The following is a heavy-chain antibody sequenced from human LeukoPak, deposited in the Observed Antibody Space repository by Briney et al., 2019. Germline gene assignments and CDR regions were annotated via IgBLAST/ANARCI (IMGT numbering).Heavy chain of an antibody. CDR2: ITTGGSSI. CDR1: GFTFSAYA. J-gene: IGHJ4*02. V-gene: IGHV3-48*04. CDR3: AKDSPVGVGSGGY. D-gene: IGHD3-3*01. Sequence: GGSLRLSCAASGFTFSAYAMTWVRQAAGKGLECVSHITTGGSSIFYADSVKGRFTISRDNAKNSLYLQMNSLGAEDSAVYYCAKDSPVGVGSGGYWGQGTLVTVSS.